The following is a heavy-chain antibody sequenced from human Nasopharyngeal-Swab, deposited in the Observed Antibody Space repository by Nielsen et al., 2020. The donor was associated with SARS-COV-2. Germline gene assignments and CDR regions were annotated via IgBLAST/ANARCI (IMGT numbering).Heavy chain of an antibody. CDR3: ARDPNDAFDI. Sequence: GSLRLSCTVSGGSISSYYWSWIRQPPGKGLEWIGYIYYSGSTNYNPSLKSRVTISVDTSKNQFSLKLSSVTAADTAVYYCARDPNDAFDIWGQGTMVTVSS. CDR1: GGSISSYY. V-gene: IGHV4-59*13. J-gene: IGHJ3*02. CDR2: IYYSGST.